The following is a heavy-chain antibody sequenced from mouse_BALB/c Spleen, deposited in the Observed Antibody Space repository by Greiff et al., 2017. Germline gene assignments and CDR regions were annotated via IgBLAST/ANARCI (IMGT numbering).Heavy chain of an antibody. CDR3: TFYYYGSSYGFAY. CDR2: INPSNGGT. D-gene: IGHD1-1*01. V-gene: IGHV1S81*02. J-gene: IGHJ3*01. CDR1: GYTFTSYY. Sequence: VQLQQSGAELVKPGASVKLSCKASGYTFTSYYMYWVKQRPGQGLEWIGEINPSNGGTNFNEKFKSKATLTVDKSSSTAYMQLSSLTSEDSAVYYCTFYYYGSSYGFAYWGQGTLVTVSA.